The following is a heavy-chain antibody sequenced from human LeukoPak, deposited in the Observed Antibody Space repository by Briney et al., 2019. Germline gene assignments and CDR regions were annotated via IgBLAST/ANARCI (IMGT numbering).Heavy chain of an antibody. J-gene: IGHJ4*02. CDR3: AKDRGYCSSTSCYRLDY. D-gene: IGHD2-2*01. CDR2: ISGSGGST. V-gene: IGHV3-23*01. CDR1: GFTFDDYG. Sequence: GGSLRLSCAASGFTFDDYGMSWVRQAPGKGLEWVSGISGSGGSTYYADSVKGRFTISRDNSKNTLYLQMNSLRAEDTAVYYCAKDRGYCSSTSCYRLDYWGQGTLVTVSS.